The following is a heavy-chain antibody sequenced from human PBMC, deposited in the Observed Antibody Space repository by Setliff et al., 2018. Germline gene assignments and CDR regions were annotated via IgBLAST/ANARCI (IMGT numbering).Heavy chain of an antibody. D-gene: IGHD1-26*01. CDR2: INHSGST. Sequence: SSETLSLTCAVSGASFSDYYWTWIRQSPGKGLEWIGEINHSGSTNYNPSLKSRLTIYLDTSKNQFALNLSSVTAADTAVYYCAAPGGGSYRFWGQGTLVTAPQ. V-gene: IGHV4-34*01. J-gene: IGHJ4*02. CDR1: GASFSDYY. CDR3: AAPGGGSYRF.